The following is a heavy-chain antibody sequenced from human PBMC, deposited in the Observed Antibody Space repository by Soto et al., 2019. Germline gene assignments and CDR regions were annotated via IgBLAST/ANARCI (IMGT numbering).Heavy chain of an antibody. CDR3: ASSYGSGYRAFDY. V-gene: IGHV1-69*02. Sequence: QVQLVQSGAEVKRPGSSVKVSCKASGDTFTFYSINWVRQAPGLGLEWMGRINPILSMSNYAQRFQSRVTMTADKSTITADMELSSLRSGDTAIYYCASSYGSGYRAFDYWGQGALVTVSS. J-gene: IGHJ4*02. CDR1: GDTFTFYS. D-gene: IGHD3-10*01. CDR2: INPILSMS.